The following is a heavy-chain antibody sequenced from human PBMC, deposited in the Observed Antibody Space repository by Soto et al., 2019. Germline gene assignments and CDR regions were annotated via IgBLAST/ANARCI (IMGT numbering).Heavy chain of an antibody. D-gene: IGHD3-22*01. V-gene: IGHV2-5*01. CDR2: IYWKDDK. CDR1: GFSLNTAGVA. CDR3: AHRGYYYYDGGAHYPPYHY. Sequence: QITLQESGPTLVKPTETLTLTCTFSGFSLNTAGVAVGWIRQPPGKALEWLALIYWKDDKLYSPSRKSRVTSSKDTSKNQGVLTMTNMDPVDTATYCCAHRGYYYYDGGAHYPPYHYWGQGTLVTVS. J-gene: IGHJ4*02.